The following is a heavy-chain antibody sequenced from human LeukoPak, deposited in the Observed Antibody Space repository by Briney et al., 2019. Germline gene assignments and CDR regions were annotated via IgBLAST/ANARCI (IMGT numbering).Heavy chain of an antibody. V-gene: IGHV1-18*01. Sequence: EASVKDSCKASGYTFTSYGISWVRQAPGQGLEWMGWISAYNGNTNYAQKLQGRVTMTTDTSTSTAYVELRSLRSDDTAVYYCARLYYDSSGYYRDYWGQGTLVTVSS. J-gene: IGHJ4*02. CDR3: ARLYYDSSGYYRDY. D-gene: IGHD3-22*01. CDR1: GYTFTSYG. CDR2: ISAYNGNT.